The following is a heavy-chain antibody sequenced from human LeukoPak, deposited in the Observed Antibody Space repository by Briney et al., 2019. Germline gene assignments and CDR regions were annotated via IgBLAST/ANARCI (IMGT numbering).Heavy chain of an antibody. CDR3: ARHLCGGDCSYGSGYYYYYYMDV. CDR1: GGSFSGYF. J-gene: IGHJ6*03. V-gene: IGHV4-34*01. D-gene: IGHD2-21*02. Sequence: SETLSLTCAVYGGSFSGYFWSWIRQPPGKGLEWIGEINHSGSTNYNPSLKSRVTISVDTSKNQFSLKLSSVTAADTAVCYCARHLCGGDCSYGSGYYYYYYMDVWGKGTTVTISS. CDR2: INHSGST.